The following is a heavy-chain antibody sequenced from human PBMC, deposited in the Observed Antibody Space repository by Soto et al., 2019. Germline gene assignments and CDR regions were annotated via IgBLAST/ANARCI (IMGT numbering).Heavy chain of an antibody. D-gene: IGHD3-22*01. J-gene: IGHJ4*02. CDR3: ARDDRDSSGYVVDY. V-gene: IGHV3-21*01. Sequence: GGSLRLSCAASGFTFSSYSMNWVRQAPGKGLEWVSSISSSSSYIYYADSVKGRFTISRGNAKNSLYLQMNSLRAEDTAVYYCARDDRDSSGYVVDYWGQGTLVTVSS. CDR2: ISSSSSYI. CDR1: GFTFSSYS.